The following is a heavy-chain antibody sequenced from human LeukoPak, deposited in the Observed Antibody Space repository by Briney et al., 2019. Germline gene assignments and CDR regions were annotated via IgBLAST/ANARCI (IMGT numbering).Heavy chain of an antibody. D-gene: IGHD6-19*01. CDR2: INPNSGGT. V-gene: IGHV1-2*02. CDR1: GYTFTGYY. J-gene: IGHJ4*02. Sequence: ASVKVSCKASGYTFTGYYMHWVRQAPGQGLEWMGWINPNSGGTNYAQKFQGRVTMTRDTSISTAYMELSRLRSDDTAVYFCARDKSGSSGWYSYFDYWGQGTLVTVSS. CDR3: ARDKSGSSGWYSYFDY.